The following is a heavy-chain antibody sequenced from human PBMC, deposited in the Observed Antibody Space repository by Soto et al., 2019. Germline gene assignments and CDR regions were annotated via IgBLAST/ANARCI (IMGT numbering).Heavy chain of an antibody. Sequence: ASVKVSCKASGGTFSSYTISWVRQAPGQGLEWMGGIIPIFGTANYAQKFQGRVTITADESTSTAYMELSSLRSEDTAVYYCARVGTRITMVRGESAETNWFDPWGQGTLVTVSS. CDR2: IIPIFGTA. J-gene: IGHJ5*02. D-gene: IGHD3-10*01. CDR3: ARVGTRITMVRGESAETNWFDP. V-gene: IGHV1-69*13. CDR1: GGTFSSYT.